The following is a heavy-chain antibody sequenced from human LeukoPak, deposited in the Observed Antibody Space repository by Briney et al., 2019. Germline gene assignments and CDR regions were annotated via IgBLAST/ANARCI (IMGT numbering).Heavy chain of an antibody. CDR2: INWNGDST. D-gene: IGHD3-10*01. CDR3: ARGWVGELSDI. V-gene: IGHV3-20*04. CDR1: GLIFDDFG. J-gene: IGHJ3*02. Sequence: PGGSLRLSCEASGLIFDDFGMRWVRQAPGKGLEWVAGINWNGDSTDYADSVKGRFTTSRDTDKKSLYLQMNSLRAEDTAFYYCARGWVGELSDIWGQGTMVTVSS.